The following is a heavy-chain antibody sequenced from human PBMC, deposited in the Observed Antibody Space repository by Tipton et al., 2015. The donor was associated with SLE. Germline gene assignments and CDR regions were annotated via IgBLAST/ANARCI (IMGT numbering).Heavy chain of an antibody. J-gene: IGHJ3*01. V-gene: IGHV3-33*01. CDR1: GFTFYG. D-gene: IGHD1-1*01. Sequence: SLRLSCAASGFTFYGMHWVRQAPGKGLEWVASIWYNGHNKFYADSVKGRFTISKDNSNNMLFLQMDSVRAEDTAVYYCARDRSKTGPNAFDVWGQGTMVTVSS. CDR3: ARDRSKTGPNAFDV. CDR2: IWYNGHNK.